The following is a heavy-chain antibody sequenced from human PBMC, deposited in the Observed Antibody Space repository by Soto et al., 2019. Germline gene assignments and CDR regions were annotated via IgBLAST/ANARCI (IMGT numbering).Heavy chain of an antibody. CDR1: GFTFSSYA. CDR2: ISGSGGST. J-gene: IGHJ4*02. Sequence: EVQLLESGGGLVQPGGSLRLSCAASGFTFSSYAMSWVRQAPGKGLEWVSAISGSGGSTYYADSVKGRFTISRDNSKNTLYLQMNSLRAEDTAVYYCAKGSDYVWGSYRYCVYWGQGTLVTVSS. CDR3: AKGSDYVWGSYRYCVY. V-gene: IGHV3-23*01. D-gene: IGHD3-16*02.